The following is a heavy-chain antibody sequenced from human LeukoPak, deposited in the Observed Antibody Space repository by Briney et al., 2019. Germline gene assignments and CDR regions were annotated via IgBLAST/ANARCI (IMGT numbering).Heavy chain of an antibody. CDR2: VYHSGAT. D-gene: IGHD2-21*02. V-gene: IGHV4-30-2*01. CDR1: NGSVGSGGYS. Sequence: SETLSLTCTVSNGSVGSGGYSWSWIRQPPGKGLEWIGYVYHSGATYYNPSLKSRISIPLDRSKNQFSLRLRSVTAADTAVYFCASSHCGGDCFSSVAFDFWGHGTMVTVSS. CDR3: ASSHCGGDCFSSVAFDF. J-gene: IGHJ3*01.